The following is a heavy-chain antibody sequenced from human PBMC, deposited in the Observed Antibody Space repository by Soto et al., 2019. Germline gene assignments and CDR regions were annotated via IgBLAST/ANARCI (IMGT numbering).Heavy chain of an antibody. CDR3: ARGGIVVVPAAIYYYYYYMDV. CDR1: GYTFTSYA. V-gene: IGHV1-3*01. CDR2: INAGNGNT. J-gene: IGHJ6*03. Sequence: ASVKVSCKASGYTFTSYAMHWVRQAPGQRLEWMGWINAGNGNTKYSQKFQGRVTITRDTSASTAYMELSSLRSEDTAVYYCARGGIVVVPAAIYYYYYYMDVWGKGTTVTVSS. D-gene: IGHD2-2*01.